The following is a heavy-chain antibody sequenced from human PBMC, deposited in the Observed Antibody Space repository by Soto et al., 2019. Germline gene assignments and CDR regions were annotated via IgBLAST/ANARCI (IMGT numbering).Heavy chain of an antibody. CDR2: IIPIFGTA. D-gene: IGHD2-2*01. J-gene: IGHJ4*02. Sequence: ASVKVSCKASGGTFSSYAISWVRQAPGQGLEWMGGIIPIFGTANYAQKFQGRVTITADESTSTAYMELSSLTSEDTAVYYCARVPSDHLLIPVSDYWGQGTLVTVSS. CDR1: GGTFSSYA. V-gene: IGHV1-69*13. CDR3: ARVPSDHLLIPVSDY.